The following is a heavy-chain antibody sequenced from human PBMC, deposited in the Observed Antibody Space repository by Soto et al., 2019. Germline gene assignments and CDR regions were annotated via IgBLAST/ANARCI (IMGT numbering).Heavy chain of an antibody. D-gene: IGHD3-22*01. J-gene: IGHJ6*02. CDR3: ARSSGLYYYDSSGYYYYYYGMDV. V-gene: IGHV5-51*01. Sequence: PGESLKISCKGSGYSFTSYWIGWVRQMPGKGLEWMGIIYPGDSDTRYSPSFQGQVTISADKSISTAYLQWSSLKASDTAMYYCARSSGLYYYDSSGYYYYYYGMDVWGQGTTVTVS. CDR2: IYPGDSDT. CDR1: GYSFTSYW.